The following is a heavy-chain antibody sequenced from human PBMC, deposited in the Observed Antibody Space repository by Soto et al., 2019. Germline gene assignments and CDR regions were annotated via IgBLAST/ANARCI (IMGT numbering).Heavy chain of an antibody. CDR3: ARLSTVAFDY. CDR1: GGSLSSGCYY. CDR2: IYYSGST. Sequence: TLSVTSTVSGGSLSSGCYYWSWIRQHPGKGLEWIGYIYYSGSTYYNPSLRSRVTISVDTSKNQFSLKLSSVTSADTAVYYCARLSTVAFDYWGQGTLVTVSS. D-gene: IGHD4-17*01. J-gene: IGHJ4*02. V-gene: IGHV4-31*03.